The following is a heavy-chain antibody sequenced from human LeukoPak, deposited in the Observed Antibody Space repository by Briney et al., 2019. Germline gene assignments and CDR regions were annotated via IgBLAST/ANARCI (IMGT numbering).Heavy chain of an antibody. J-gene: IGHJ4*02. V-gene: IGHV4-38-2*01. CDR2: IYHSGST. D-gene: IGHD3-16*01. Sequence: PSETLSLTCAVSGYSIGSGYYWGWIRQPPGKGLEWIGNIYHSGSTYYNPSLKSRVTISVDTSKNQFSLKLSSVTAADTAVYYCAQQSLRSPDYWGQGTLVTVSS. CDR3: AQQSLRSPDY. CDR1: GYSIGSGYY.